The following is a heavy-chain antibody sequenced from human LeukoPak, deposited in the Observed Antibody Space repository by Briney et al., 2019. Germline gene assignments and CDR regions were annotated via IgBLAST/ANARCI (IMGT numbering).Heavy chain of an antibody. CDR2: IYYSGST. D-gene: IGHD3-3*01. CDR1: GGSISSHY. V-gene: IGHV4-59*11. J-gene: IGHJ5*02. Sequence: SETLSLTCTVSGGSISSHYWSWIRQPPGKGLEWIGYIYYSGSTNYNPSLKSRVTISVDTSKNQFSLKLSSVTAADTAVYYCARGTIFGRDWFDPWGQGTLVTVSS. CDR3: ARGTIFGRDWFDP.